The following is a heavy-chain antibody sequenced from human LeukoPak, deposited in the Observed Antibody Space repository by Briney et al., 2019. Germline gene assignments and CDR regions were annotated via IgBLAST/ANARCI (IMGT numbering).Heavy chain of an antibody. CDR3: ARGWDDFSRFDY. Sequence: SETLSLTCAVYGGSFSGYYWSWIRQPPGKGLEWIGYIYYSGSTNYNPSLKSRVTISVDTSKNQFSLKLSSVTAADTAVYYCARGWDDFSRFDYWGQGTLVTVSS. V-gene: IGHV4-59*01. CDR2: IYYSGST. CDR1: GGSFSGYY. D-gene: IGHD3-3*01. J-gene: IGHJ4*02.